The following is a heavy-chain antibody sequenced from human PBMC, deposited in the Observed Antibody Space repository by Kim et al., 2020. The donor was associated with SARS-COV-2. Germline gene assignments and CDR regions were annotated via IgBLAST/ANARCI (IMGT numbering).Heavy chain of an antibody. CDR1: GFTFSTYT. Sequence: GGSLRLSCAASGFTFSTYTMNWVRQAPGKGLEWVSPISCNGYIYYAGAAADRFTISRDNTSNSPHLHMKNTLTAEATVSYCARNPYPYYYVLDV. V-gene: IGHV3-21*01. J-gene: IGHJ3*01. CDR2: ISCNGYI. CDR3: ARNPYPYYYVLDV. D-gene: IGHD3-10*01.